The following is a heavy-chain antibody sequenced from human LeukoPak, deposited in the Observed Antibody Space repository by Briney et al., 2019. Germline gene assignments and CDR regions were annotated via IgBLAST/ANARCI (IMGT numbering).Heavy chain of an antibody. D-gene: IGHD2-2*01. J-gene: IGHJ4*02. CDR2: ISYEGSNE. CDR3: ARDPSVVPAAMLAYYFDY. Sequence: GGSLRLSCAASGFSFSSYGMHWVRQAPGKGLEWVAVISYEGSNEYYADSVKGRFTISRDNSKSTLYLQMTSLRAEDTAVYYCARDPSVVPAAMLAYYFDYWGQGTLVTVSS. CDR1: GFSFSSYG. V-gene: IGHV3-30*03.